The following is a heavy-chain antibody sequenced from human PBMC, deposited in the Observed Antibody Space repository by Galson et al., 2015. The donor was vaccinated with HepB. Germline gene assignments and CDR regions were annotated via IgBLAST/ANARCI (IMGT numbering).Heavy chain of an antibody. V-gene: IGHV3-49*04. D-gene: IGHD6-19*01. Sequence: SLRLSCAASGFTFGDYAMSWVRQAPGKGLEWVGFIRSKAYGGTTEYAASVRGRFTISRDDSKSIAYLQMNSLKTEDTAVYYCTRVIAVAGTRGGWFDPWGQGTLVTVSS. CDR3: TRVIAVAGTRGGWFDP. CDR1: GFTFGDYA. CDR2: IRSKAYGGTT. J-gene: IGHJ5*02.